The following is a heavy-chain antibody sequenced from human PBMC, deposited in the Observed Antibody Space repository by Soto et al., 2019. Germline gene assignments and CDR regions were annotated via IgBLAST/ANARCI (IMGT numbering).Heavy chain of an antibody. CDR3: GADGSRTDCYDWFDP. Sequence: SETLSLTCSVSGGSIGSSSYYFGWIRQPPGKGLEWIGSLYYTGTTYYNSSLKSRVTISADKSQNQFSLRLRSVTAAPTAVYPWGADGSRTDCYDWFDPWGQGTLVTVSS. J-gene: IGHJ5*02. CDR2: LYYTGTT. D-gene: IGHD2-21*02. V-gene: IGHV4-39*01. CDR1: GGSIGSSSYY.